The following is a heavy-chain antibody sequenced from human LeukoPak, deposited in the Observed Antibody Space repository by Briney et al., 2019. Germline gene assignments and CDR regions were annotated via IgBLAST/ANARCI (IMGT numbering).Heavy chain of an antibody. J-gene: IGHJ4*02. V-gene: IGHV3-23*01. CDR2: ISGSGGST. CDR1: GFTFSSYA. Sequence: GGSLGLSXAASGFTFSSYAMSWVRQAPGKGLEWVSAISGSGGSTYYADSVKGRFTISRDNSKNTLYLQMNSLRAEDTAVYYCAKEESAAIHYFDYWGQGTLVTVSS. D-gene: IGHD2-2*02. CDR3: AKEESAAIHYFDY.